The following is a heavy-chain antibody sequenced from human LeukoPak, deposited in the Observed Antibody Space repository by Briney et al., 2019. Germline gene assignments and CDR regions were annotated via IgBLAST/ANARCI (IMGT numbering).Heavy chain of an antibody. J-gene: IGHJ4*02. CDR3: ARAHMTTVTLGDY. Sequence: ASVKVSCEASGYTFTGYYIHWARQAPGQGLEWMGWINPNSGVTNYAQKFQGRVTLTRDTPISTAYMEVSRLTSDDTAVYYCARAHMTTVTLGDYWGQGTLVTVSS. CDR1: GYTFTGYY. V-gene: IGHV1-2*02. D-gene: IGHD4-11*01. CDR2: INPNSGVT.